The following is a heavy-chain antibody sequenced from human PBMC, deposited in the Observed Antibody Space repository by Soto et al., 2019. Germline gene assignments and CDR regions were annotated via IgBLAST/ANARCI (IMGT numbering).Heavy chain of an antibody. J-gene: IGHJ6*02. CDR2: IWYDGSIK. D-gene: IGHD2-21*01. Sequence: PGGSLRLSCAASGFSFMYSGMHWVRQAPGKGLEWVAVIWYDGSIKYYADSVKGRFTISRDNSKNTVSLQMDSLRGEDTAVYYCAKSYCLTTWCNPYHYALAVWGQRTTVTVSS. CDR3: AKSYCLTTWCNPYHYALAV. CDR1: GFSFMYSG. V-gene: IGHV3-33*06.